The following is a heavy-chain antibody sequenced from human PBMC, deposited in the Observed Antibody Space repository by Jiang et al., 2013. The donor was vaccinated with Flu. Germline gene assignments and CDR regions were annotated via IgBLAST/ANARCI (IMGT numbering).Heavy chain of an antibody. J-gene: IGHJ6*02. Sequence: LLKPSETLSLTCTVSGGSISSSSYYWGWIRQPPGKGLEWIGSIYYSGSTYYNPSLKSRVTISVDTSKNQFSLKLSSVTAADTAVYYCARVPAGVGRMDVWGQGTTVTVSS. CDR2: IYYSGST. CDR1: GGSISSSSYY. CDR3: ARVPAGVGRMDV. V-gene: IGHV4-39*01. D-gene: IGHD3-10*01.